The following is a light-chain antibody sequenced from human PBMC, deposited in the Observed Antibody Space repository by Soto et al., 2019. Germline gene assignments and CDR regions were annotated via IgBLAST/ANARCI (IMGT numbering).Light chain of an antibody. Sequence: EIVLTQSPGTLSLSPGERATLSCRASQSFSSSYLAWYQQKPGQAPRLLIYGASSRATGIPDRFSGSGSGTDFTLTISRLEPEDFAVYYCQQYGSSPGITFGQGTLLEIK. CDR2: GAS. J-gene: IGKJ5*01. CDR1: QSFSSSY. CDR3: QQYGSSPGIT. V-gene: IGKV3-20*01.